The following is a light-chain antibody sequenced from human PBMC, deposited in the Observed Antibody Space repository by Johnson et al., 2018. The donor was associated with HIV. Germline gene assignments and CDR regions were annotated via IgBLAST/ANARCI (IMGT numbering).Light chain of an antibody. J-gene: IGLJ1*01. CDR1: TSNIGDHS. CDR3: GTWDSSLRAGF. V-gene: IGLV1-51*01. Sequence: QSVLTQPPSVSAAPGRWVTVSCSGTTSNIGDHSVSWFQHLPGASPKLLIYDNNKRPSGIPDRFSGSKSGTSATLGITGLQTGDEADYYCGTWDSSLRAGFFGTGTKVTVL. CDR2: DNN.